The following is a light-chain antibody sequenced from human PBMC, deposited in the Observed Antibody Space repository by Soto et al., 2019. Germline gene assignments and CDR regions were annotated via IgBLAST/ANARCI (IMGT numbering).Light chain of an antibody. Sequence: QSALTQPASVSGSPGQSITISCTGTSGDVGSYNLVSWYQQHPGKAPKLMIYEGTKRPSGVSNRFSGSKSGNTASLTMSGLQAEDEADYYCCSYAGSPYVFGTGTKVTVL. V-gene: IGLV2-23*01. J-gene: IGLJ1*01. CDR1: SGDVGSYNL. CDR2: EGT. CDR3: CSYAGSPYV.